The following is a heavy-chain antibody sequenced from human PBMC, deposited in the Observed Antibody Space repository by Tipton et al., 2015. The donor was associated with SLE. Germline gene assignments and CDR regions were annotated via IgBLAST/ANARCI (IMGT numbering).Heavy chain of an antibody. D-gene: IGHD3-9*01. J-gene: IGHJ2*01. V-gene: IGHV4-59*08. Sequence: LRLSCTVSGGSISTYYWSWIRQPPGKGLEWIGYISDSGSTDYNPSLKSRVTMSVDTSKNQFSLKLRSVTAADTAVYHCARQFDYTGFAHWYFDLWGRGTLVTVSS. CDR3: ARQFDYTGFAHWYFDL. CDR1: GGSISTYY. CDR2: ISDSGST.